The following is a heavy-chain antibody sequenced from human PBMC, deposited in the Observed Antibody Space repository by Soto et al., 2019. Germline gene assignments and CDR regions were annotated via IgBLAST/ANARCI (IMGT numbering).Heavy chain of an antibody. CDR3: AKCRGSNYYDRSGYCTPDV. J-gene: IGHJ6*02. CDR1: GYSFTSYW. CDR2: IYPGDSDT. V-gene: IGHV5-51*01. D-gene: IGHD3-22*01. Sequence: PGESLKISCKGSGYSFTSYWIGWVRQMPGKGLEWMGIIYPGDSDTRYSPSFQGQVTISADKSISTAYLQWSSLRAEDTAVYYCAKCRGSNYYDRSGYCTPDVWGQGTTVTVSS.